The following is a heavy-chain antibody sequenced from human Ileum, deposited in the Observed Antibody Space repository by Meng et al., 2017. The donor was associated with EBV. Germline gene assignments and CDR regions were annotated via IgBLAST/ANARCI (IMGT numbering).Heavy chain of an antibody. D-gene: IGHD3-10*01. V-gene: IGHV3-73*02. CDR1: GFTFSGSA. J-gene: IGHJ4*01. CDR2: IRTKAENYAT. CDR3: WGDLHYGLD. Sequence: EVLLVESGGGLVQPGGSLKLSCEVSGFTFSGSAMHWVRQAAGKGLEWVGRIRTKAENYATLYGASVKGRFTISRDDSNNSTYLQMNSLKTEDTAVYYCWGDLHYGLDWGHGTLVTVSS.